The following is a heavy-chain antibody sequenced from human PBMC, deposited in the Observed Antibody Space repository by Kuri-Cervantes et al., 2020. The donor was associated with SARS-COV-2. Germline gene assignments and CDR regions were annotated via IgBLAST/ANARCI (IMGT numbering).Heavy chain of an antibody. D-gene: IGHD2-2*01. V-gene: IGHV4-61*01. CDR1: SGSVSGGSYY. CDR2: IHYSGNT. Sequence: SETLSLTCTVSSGSVSGGSYYWSWIRQPPGKGLEWIGYIHYSGNTKYNPSLESRDTISVDTSKSQFSLEVNSVTAADTAVYYCARVGVVPGVMARRTDYYYYMDVWGKGTTVTVSS. CDR3: ARVGVVPGVMARRTDYYYYMDV. J-gene: IGHJ6*03.